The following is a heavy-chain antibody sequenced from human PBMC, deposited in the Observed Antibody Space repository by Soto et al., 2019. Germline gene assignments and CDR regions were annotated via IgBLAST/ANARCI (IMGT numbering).Heavy chain of an antibody. CDR1: GFTLDDYA. CDR2: ISWNSDTI. Sequence: GGSLRLSCASSGFTLDDYAMHWVRQAPGKGLEWVSGISWNSDTIGYADSVMGRFTISRDNAKNSLYLQMNSLRAEDTALYYCARAPPSGLRFLEYYMDVWGKGTTVTVS. J-gene: IGHJ6*03. V-gene: IGHV3-9*01. CDR3: ARAPPSGLRFLEYYMDV. D-gene: IGHD3-3*01.